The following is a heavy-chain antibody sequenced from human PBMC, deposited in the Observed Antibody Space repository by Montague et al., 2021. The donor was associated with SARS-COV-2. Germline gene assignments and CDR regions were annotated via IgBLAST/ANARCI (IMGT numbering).Heavy chain of an antibody. CDR2: VHYTGST. V-gene: IGHV4-59*01. CDR1: GGSMSGYY. CDR3: ARAQNTCFIATRVNYFDV. D-gene: IGHD2-15*01. J-gene: IGHJ4*02. Sequence: SETLSLTCEVSGGSMSGYYWTWIRRSPGKGLEWIGYVHYTGSTKYNPSLKTRVSLSLDTPKNHFSLHLSSVTAADTAIYFCARAQNTCFIATRVNYFDVWGLGALVTVSS.